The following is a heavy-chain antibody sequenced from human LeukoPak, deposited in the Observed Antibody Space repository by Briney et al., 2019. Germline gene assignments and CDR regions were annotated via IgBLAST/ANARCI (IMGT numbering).Heavy chain of an antibody. Sequence: SETLSLTCTVSGGSISSYYWSWIRQPAGKGLEWIGRIYTSGSTNYNPSLKSRVTMSVDTSKNQFSLKLSSVTAADTAVYYCARVGLDYDSSSFIYYYYYMDVWGKGTTVTISS. D-gene: IGHD3-22*01. V-gene: IGHV4-4*07. CDR1: GGSISSYY. CDR2: IYTSGST. CDR3: ARVGLDYDSSSFIYYYYYMDV. J-gene: IGHJ6*03.